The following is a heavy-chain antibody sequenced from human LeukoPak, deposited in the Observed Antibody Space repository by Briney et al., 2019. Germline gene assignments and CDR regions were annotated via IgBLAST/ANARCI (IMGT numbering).Heavy chain of an antibody. J-gene: IGHJ6*03. V-gene: IGHV4-39*07. CDR1: GGSISSSSYY. D-gene: IGHD3-10*01. CDR2: IYYSGST. Sequence: SETLSLTCTVSGGSISSSSYYWGWIRQPPGKGLEWIGSIYYSGSTYYNPSLKSRVTISVDTSKNQFSLKLSSVTAADTAVYYCARARKRITMVRGVIYYYYMDVWGKGTTVTVSS. CDR3: ARARKRITMVRGVIYYYYMDV.